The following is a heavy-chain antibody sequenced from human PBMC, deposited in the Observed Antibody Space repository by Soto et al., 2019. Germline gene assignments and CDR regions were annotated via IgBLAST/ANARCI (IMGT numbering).Heavy chain of an antibody. V-gene: IGHV3-23*01. CDR2: ISGSGGST. J-gene: IGHJ6*04. Sequence: GGSLRLSCAASGFTFGSYAMSWVRQAPGKGLEWVSAISGSGGSTYYADSVKGRFTISRDNSKNTLYLQMNSLRAEDTAVYYCAKDRNITMVRGVIISPMDVWGKGTTVTVSS. CDR1: GFTFGSYA. CDR3: AKDRNITMVRGVIISPMDV. D-gene: IGHD3-10*01.